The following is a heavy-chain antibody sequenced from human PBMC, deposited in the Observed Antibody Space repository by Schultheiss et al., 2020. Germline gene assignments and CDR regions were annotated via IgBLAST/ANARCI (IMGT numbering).Heavy chain of an antibody. D-gene: IGHD1-26*01. CDR3: ARVAVGATFDY. Sequence: SETLSLTCTVSGGSISSYYWSWIRQPPGKGLEWIGYIYYSGSTNYNPSLKGRATISVDTSKDQFSLTVKSVTAADTAVYYCARVAVGATFDYWGQGALVTVSS. CDR2: IYYSGST. J-gene: IGHJ4*02. CDR1: GGSISSYY. V-gene: IGHV4-59*08.